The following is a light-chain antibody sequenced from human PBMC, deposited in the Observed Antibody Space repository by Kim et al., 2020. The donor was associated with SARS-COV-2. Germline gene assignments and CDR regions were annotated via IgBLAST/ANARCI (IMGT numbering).Light chain of an antibody. J-gene: IGKJ4*01. V-gene: IGKV1D-16*01. CDR3: QQYDSYPLT. CDR2: AAS. Sequence: GFMGGGVTIARRASLGIRIWLAWYQQNPGSAPMSLVYAASSLQSGVPSRFSGSGSGTDCTLTISCLQPVDFATYYCQQYDSYPLTFGGGTKVDIK. CDR1: LGIRIW.